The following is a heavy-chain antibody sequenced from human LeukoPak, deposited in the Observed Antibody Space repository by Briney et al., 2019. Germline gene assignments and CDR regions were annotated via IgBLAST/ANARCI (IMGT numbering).Heavy chain of an antibody. D-gene: IGHD3-16*02. CDR2: IYYSGST. CDR1: GGSISGYY. V-gene: IGHV4-59*08. J-gene: IGHJ3*02. Sequence: SETMSLTCTVSGGSISGYYWSWIRQPPGKGLEWIGYIYYSGSTNYNPSLKSRVTISVDTSKNQFSLKLSSVTAADTAVYYCASLTLSDSAFDIWGQGTMGTVSS. CDR3: ASLTLSDSAFDI.